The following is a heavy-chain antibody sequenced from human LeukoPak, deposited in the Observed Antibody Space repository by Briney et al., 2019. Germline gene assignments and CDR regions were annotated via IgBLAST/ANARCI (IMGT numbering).Heavy chain of an antibody. CDR1: GFTFSSYI. J-gene: IGHJ4*02. CDR3: ARVFYTYGPYYFDY. V-gene: IGHV3-48*01. CDR2: TDSRNTI. Sequence: QPGGSLRLSCAASGFTFSSYILTWIRQAPGKGVGWVSYTDSRNTIYYTDSVKGRFTISRDNAKNSLYLQMNSLRVEDTALYYCARVFYTYGPYYFDYWGQGTLVTVSS. D-gene: IGHD5-18*01.